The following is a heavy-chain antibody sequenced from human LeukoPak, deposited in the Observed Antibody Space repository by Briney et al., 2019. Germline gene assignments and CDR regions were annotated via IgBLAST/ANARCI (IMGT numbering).Heavy chain of an antibody. V-gene: IGHV4-30-2*01. CDR1: GGSISSGGYS. CDR3: ARAITIFGVVNYFDY. J-gene: IGHJ4*02. D-gene: IGHD3-3*01. CDR2: TYHSGST. Sequence: SETLSLTCAVSGGSISSGGYSWSWIRQPPGKGLEWIGYTYHSGSTYYNPSLKSRVTISVDRSKNQFSLKLSSVTAADTAVYYCARAITIFGVVNYFDYWGQGTLVTVSS.